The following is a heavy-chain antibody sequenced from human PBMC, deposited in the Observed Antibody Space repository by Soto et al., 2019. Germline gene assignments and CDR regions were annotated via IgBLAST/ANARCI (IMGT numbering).Heavy chain of an antibody. V-gene: IGHV1-69*01. CDR1: GGTFSSYA. D-gene: IGHD1-26*01. CDR2: IIPIFGTA. CDR3: ARGEQLENYYYYGMDV. Sequence: QVQLVQSGAEVKKPGSSVKVSCKASGGTFSSYAISWVRQAPGQGLEWLGGIIPIFGTANYAQKFQGRVTITADQSTSTAYMELSSLRSEDTAVYYCARGEQLENYYYYGMDVWGQGTTVTVSS. J-gene: IGHJ6*02.